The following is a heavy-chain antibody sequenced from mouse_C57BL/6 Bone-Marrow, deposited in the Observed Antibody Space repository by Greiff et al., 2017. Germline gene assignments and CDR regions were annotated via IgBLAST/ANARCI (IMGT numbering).Heavy chain of an antibody. CDR1: GYTFTSYW. D-gene: IGHD2-4*01. CDR3: ANYDYDEGGFDY. Sequence: QVQLQQSGAELVKPGASVKMSCKASGYTFTSYWITWVKQSPGQGLEWIGDIYPGSGSTNYNEKFKSKATLTVDTSSSTAYMQLSSLTSEDSAVYYCANYDYDEGGFDYWGQGTTLTVSS. CDR2: IYPGSGST. V-gene: IGHV1-55*01. J-gene: IGHJ2*01.